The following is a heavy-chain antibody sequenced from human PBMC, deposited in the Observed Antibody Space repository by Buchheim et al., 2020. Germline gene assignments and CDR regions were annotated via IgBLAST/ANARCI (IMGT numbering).Heavy chain of an antibody. Sequence: QVQLQESGPGLVKPSETLSLTCSVSGDSVGSGNYFWTWIRQTPGKGLEWIGYIYYSGSTNYNPSLKSRVTISVDTSKNQFSLKLSSVTAADTAVYYCARVVFYGMDVWGQGTT. V-gene: IGHV4-61*01. D-gene: IGHD2-2*01. CDR1: GDSVGSGNYF. J-gene: IGHJ6*02. CDR3: ARVVFYGMDV. CDR2: IYYSGST.